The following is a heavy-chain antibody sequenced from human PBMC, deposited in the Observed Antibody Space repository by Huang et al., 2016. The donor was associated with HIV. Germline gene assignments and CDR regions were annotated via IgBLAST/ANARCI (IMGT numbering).Heavy chain of an antibody. CDR2: ISFDGTYK. CDR1: GFIFSNYA. CDR3: ARDGHGKWLGQFDCLYFDY. Sequence: QVELVESGGGVVQPGRSLRLSCVASGFIFSNYAMHWVRQAPGKGLEWVAVISFDGTYKYYADSVKGRFTVSRDTAEDTLYLQMNSLRPDDSALYYCARDGHGKWLGQFDCLYFDYWGQGALVTVSS. J-gene: IGHJ4*02. V-gene: IGHV3-30-3*01. D-gene: IGHD3-9*01.